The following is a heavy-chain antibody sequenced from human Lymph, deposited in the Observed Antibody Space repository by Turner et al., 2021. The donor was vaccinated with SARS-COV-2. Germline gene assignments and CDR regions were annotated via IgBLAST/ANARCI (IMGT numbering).Heavy chain of an antibody. CDR3: ARRHSGNYDAFDI. V-gene: IGHV1-69*10. D-gene: IGHD1-26*01. CDR2: IIPILGIA. J-gene: IGHJ3*02. Sequence: QVQLVQSGAEVKKPGSSVKVPCKASGGTFSTYVISWVRQAPGQGREWMGGIIPILGIANYAQKFQGRVTITADKSTSTAYMELSSLRSEDTAVYHCARRHSGNYDAFDIWGQGTMVTVSS. CDR1: GGTFSTYV.